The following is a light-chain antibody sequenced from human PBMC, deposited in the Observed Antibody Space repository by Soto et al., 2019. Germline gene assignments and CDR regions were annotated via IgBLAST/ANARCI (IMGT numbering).Light chain of an antibody. CDR2: RNN. CDR3: AAWDDSLRIV. V-gene: IGLV1-47*01. CDR1: RSDVGSNY. J-gene: IGLJ2*01. Sequence: QSVLTQPPSASGTPGQRVTISCSGSRSDVGSNYVYWYQQLPGTAPKLLIYRNNQRPSGVPERFSGSKSGTSASLAISGLRSEDEADYYCAAWDDSLRIVFGGGTKVTVL.